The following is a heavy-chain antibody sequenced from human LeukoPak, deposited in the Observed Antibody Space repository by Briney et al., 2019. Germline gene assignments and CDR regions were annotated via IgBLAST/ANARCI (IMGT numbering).Heavy chain of an antibody. V-gene: IGHV4-59*01. Sequence: SETLSLTCTVSGGSINSYYWSWIRQPPGKGLEWIGHHSGSTSYNPSLKSRVTISVDTSKNQFSLKLRSVTAADTAVYYCARGKYYHASGASWGQGTLVTVSS. CDR3: ARGKYYHASGAS. CDR2: HSGST. CDR1: GGSINSYY. D-gene: IGHD3-10*01. J-gene: IGHJ5*02.